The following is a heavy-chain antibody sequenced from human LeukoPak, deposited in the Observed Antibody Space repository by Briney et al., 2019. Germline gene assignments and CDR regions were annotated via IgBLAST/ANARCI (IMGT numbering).Heavy chain of an antibody. D-gene: IGHD3-10*01. CDR3: ARGGAPGFYFDY. CDR2: IKQDGSEK. Sequence: GGSLRLSCVASGFTFSTYWMTWVRQAPGKGLEWVANIKQDGSEKYFVDSVRGRFTISRDNAQNSLYLQMNSLRAEDTAIYYCARGGAPGFYFDYWGQGTLVIVSS. V-gene: IGHV3-7*01. CDR1: GFTFSTYW. J-gene: IGHJ4*02.